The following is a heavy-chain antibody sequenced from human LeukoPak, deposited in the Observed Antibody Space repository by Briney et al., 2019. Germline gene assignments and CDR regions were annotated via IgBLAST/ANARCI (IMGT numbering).Heavy chain of an antibody. CDR2: INPNSGGI. CDR3: AGGRAYYNVIEF. V-gene: IGHV1-2*02. Sequence: ASVKVSCKASGYTFTDYYMHWERQAPGQGLEWMGWINPNSGGINYAQKFQGRVTMTRDTSISTGYMELSSLTSDDTAVYYCAGGRAYYNVIEFWGQGTLVTVSS. CDR1: GYTFTDYY. J-gene: IGHJ4*02. D-gene: IGHD5-24*01.